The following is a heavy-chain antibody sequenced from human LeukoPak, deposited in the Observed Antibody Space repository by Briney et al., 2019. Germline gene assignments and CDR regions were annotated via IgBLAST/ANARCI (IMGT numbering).Heavy chain of an antibody. Sequence: GGSLRLSCKASGFIFSNYATSWVRQAPGKGLEWVSIITGSGGDSYYTDSVKGRFTLSRDISKNTLFLQMNSLRAEDTAVYFCAKKSLWSGPFDYWGQGTLVTVFS. CDR3: AKKSLWSGPFDY. V-gene: IGHV3-23*01. CDR1: GFIFSNYA. J-gene: IGHJ4*02. D-gene: IGHD3-3*01. CDR2: ITGSGGDS.